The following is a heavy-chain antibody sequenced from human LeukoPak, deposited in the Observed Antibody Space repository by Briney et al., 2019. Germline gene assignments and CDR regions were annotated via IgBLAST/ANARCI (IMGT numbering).Heavy chain of an antibody. D-gene: IGHD6-13*01. CDR1: GYTLTELS. Sequence: GASVKVSCKVSGYTLTELSMHWVRQAPGKGLEWMGGFDPEDGETIYAQKFQGRVTMTEDTSTDTAYMELSSLRSEDTAVYYCATWNGKPQQLVSEYFQHWGQGTLVTVSS. J-gene: IGHJ1*01. V-gene: IGHV1-24*01. CDR2: FDPEDGET. CDR3: ATWNGKPQQLVSEYFQH.